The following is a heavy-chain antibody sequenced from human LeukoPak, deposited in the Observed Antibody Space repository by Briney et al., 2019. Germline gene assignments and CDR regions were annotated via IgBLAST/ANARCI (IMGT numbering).Heavy chain of an antibody. Sequence: GGSLRLSCAASGFTFTKAYMSWVRQAPGRGLEWVGRIKSRVDGGTADFAAPVKGRFTISRDDSKNILYLQLNSLKNEDTAVYYCTTGWLDYWGQGSLVTVSS. V-gene: IGHV3-15*01. D-gene: IGHD2-15*01. CDR3: TTGWLDY. CDR1: GFTFTKAY. J-gene: IGHJ4*02. CDR2: IKSRVDGGTA.